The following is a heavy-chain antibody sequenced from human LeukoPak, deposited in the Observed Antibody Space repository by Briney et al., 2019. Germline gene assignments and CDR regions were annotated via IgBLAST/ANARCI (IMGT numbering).Heavy chain of an antibody. D-gene: IGHD3-22*01. CDR3: ARDRRKDRDSSGYYSDY. J-gene: IGHJ4*02. CDR1: GGSISSSSYY. Sequence: SETLSLTCTVSGGSISSSSYYWGWIRQPPGKGLEWIGSIYYSGSTYYNPSLKSRVTISVDTSKNQFSLKLSSVTAADTAVYYCARDRRKDRDSSGYYSDYWGQGTLVTVSS. CDR2: IYYSGST. V-gene: IGHV4-39*07.